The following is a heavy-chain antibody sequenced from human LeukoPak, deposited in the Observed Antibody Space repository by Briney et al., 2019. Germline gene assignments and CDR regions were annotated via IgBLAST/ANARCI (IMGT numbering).Heavy chain of an antibody. CDR3: ARAGYYDSSGYRDY. J-gene: IGHJ4*02. V-gene: IGHV3-23*01. CDR2: ISGSGGST. Sequence: GGSLRLSCAASGFTFSSYAMSRVRQAPGKGLEWVSAISGSGGSTYYADSVKGRFTISRDNSKNTLYLQMNSLRAEDTAVYYCARAGYYDSSGYRDYWGQGTLVTVSS. D-gene: IGHD3-22*01. CDR1: GFTFSSYA.